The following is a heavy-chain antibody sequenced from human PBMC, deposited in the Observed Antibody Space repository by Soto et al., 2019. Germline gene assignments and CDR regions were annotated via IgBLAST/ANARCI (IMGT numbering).Heavy chain of an antibody. CDR3: AREGGSYDSGGYLIRGAFDI. Sequence: TLSLTCSVSGDSISRIDYYWTWIRQHPEKGLEWIGNIYFRGNTYYSPSLESRLTISVDTSKNQFSLKLTSVAAADTAVYYCAREGGSYDSGGYLIRGAFDIWGQGTMVTVSS. J-gene: IGHJ3*02. CDR1: GDSISRIDYY. CDR2: IYFRGNT. V-gene: IGHV4-31*02. D-gene: IGHD3-22*01.